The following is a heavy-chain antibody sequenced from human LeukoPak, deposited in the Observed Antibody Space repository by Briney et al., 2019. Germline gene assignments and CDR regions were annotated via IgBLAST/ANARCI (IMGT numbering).Heavy chain of an antibody. Sequence: PSETLSLTCTVSAYFIANGYYWGWIRQPPGKGLEWIGNIYHSGSTYYNPSLKSRVTISIDTSKNQFSLNLRSDCARRTTYYGWRPSESPSCFDYWGQGVLVTVSS. V-gene: IGHV4-38-2*02. CDR1: AYFIANGYY. CDR2: IYHSGST. CDR3: RPSESPSCFDY. J-gene: IGHJ4*02. D-gene: IGHD2-21*01.